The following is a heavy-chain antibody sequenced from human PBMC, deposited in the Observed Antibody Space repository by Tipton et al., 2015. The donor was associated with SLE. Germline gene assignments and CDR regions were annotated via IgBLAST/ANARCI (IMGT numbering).Heavy chain of an antibody. J-gene: IGHJ4*02. D-gene: IGHD1-7*01. Sequence: SLRLSCAASGFSVSSNYVSGIRQAPGKGLEWVSVVFNAGATYYADSVKGRFTMSRDNSMNTLSLQMNSLRAEDTAVYYCAGASWNYGLFDYWGQGTLVTVSS. CDR3: AGASWNYGLFDY. CDR2: VFNAGAT. V-gene: IGHV3-53*01. CDR1: GFSVSSNY.